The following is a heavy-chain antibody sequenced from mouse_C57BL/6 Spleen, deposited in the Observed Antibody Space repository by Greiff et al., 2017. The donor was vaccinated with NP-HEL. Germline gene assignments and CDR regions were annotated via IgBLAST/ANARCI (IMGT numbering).Heavy chain of an antibody. Sequence: EVPRVESGPELVKPGASVKISCKASGYSFTDYNMNWVKLSNGKSLELIGVINPNYGTTSYNQKFKGKATLTVDQSSSKAYMQLNSLTSEDAAIYNYARKMGNYGYDAHYYALDYWGQGTSVTVSS. CDR1: GYSFTDYN. V-gene: IGHV1-39*01. CDR3: ARKMGNYGYDAHYYALDY. D-gene: IGHD2-2*01. CDR2: INPNYGTT. J-gene: IGHJ4*01.